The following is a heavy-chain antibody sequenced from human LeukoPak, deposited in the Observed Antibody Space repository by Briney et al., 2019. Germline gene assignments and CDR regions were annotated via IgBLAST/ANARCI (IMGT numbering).Heavy chain of an antibody. D-gene: IGHD3-9*01. V-gene: IGHV1-46*01. CDR2: INPSGGST. CDR3: ARGSRPVYNLLTGKRYFDY. J-gene: IGHJ4*02. Sequence: ASVKVSCKASGYTFTTYYVHWVRQAPGQGLEWMGIINPSGGSTTYAQKFRGRLTVTGDMSTSTVYMELSSLRSEDTAVYYCARGSRPVYNLLTGKRYFDYWGQGTLLTVSS. CDR1: GYTFTTYY.